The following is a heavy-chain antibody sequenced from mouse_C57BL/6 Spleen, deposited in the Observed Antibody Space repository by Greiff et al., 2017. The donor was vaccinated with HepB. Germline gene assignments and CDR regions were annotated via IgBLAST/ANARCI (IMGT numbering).Heavy chain of an antibody. D-gene: IGHD3-2*02. J-gene: IGHJ2*01. Sequence: QVQLKQSGPELVKPGASVKISCKASGYAFSSSWMNWVKQRPGKGLEWIGRIYPGDGDTNYNGKFKGKATLTADKSSSTAYMQLSSLTSEDSAVYFCARVRTAQATSYFDYWGQGTTLTVSS. CDR2: IYPGDGDT. CDR1: GYAFSSSW. V-gene: IGHV1-82*01. CDR3: ARVRTAQATSYFDY.